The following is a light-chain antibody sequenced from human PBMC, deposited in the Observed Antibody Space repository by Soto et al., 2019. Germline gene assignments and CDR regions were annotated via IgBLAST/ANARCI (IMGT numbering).Light chain of an antibody. Sequence: DIQMTQSPSSLSASVGDRITIACRASQSITTYLNWYQQKPGKAPNLLIYAASSLQSGVPSRFCGSGSGANFTLTITSLQPEDFATYYCQQSHSTPYTFGQGTKVDIK. J-gene: IGKJ2*01. V-gene: IGKV1-39*01. CDR3: QQSHSTPYT. CDR2: AAS. CDR1: QSITTY.